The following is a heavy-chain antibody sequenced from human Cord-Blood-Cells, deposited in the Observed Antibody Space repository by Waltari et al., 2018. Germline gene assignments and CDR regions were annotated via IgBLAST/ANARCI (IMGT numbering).Heavy chain of an antibody. CDR3: ATDRRDGYNYGDACDI. CDR2: FDPEDGET. CDR1: GYTLTELS. V-gene: IGHV1-24*01. Sequence: QVQLVQSGAEVKNPGASVKVSCKVSGYTLTELSMHWVRQAPGKGIEWMGGFDPEDGETIYAQKFQGRVTMTEDTSTDTAYMEVSSLRSEDTAVYYCATDRRDGYNYGDACDIRGQGTMGTVSS. D-gene: IGHD5-12*01. J-gene: IGHJ3*02.